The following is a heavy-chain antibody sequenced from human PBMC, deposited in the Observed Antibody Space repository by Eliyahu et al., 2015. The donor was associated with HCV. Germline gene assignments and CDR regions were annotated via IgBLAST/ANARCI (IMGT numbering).Heavy chain of an antibody. CDR3: AKTGSPFPAAAGTYAFDY. D-gene: IGHD6-13*01. CDR2: ISYDGSNK. CDR1: SSYG. J-gene: IGHJ4*02. V-gene: IGHV3-30*18. Sequence: SSYGMHWVRQAPGKGLEWVAVISYDGSNKYYADSVKGRFTISRDNSKNTLYLQMNSLRAEDTAVYYCAKTGSPFPAAAGTYAFDYWGQGTLVTVSS.